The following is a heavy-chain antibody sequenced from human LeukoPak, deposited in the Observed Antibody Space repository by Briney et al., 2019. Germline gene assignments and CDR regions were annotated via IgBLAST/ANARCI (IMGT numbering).Heavy chain of an antibody. CDR3: ARHLATVTASRQYYYYGMDV. D-gene: IGHD4-11*01. Sequence: GESLKISCKASGYSFTFTKNWIGWVRQVPGKGLEWMGIIYPFNSDTRYNPSFQGQVTISVDKSISTTYLQWSSLKASDTAIYYCARHLATVTASRQYYYYGMDVWGQGTTVTVSS. V-gene: IGHV5-51*01. CDR1: GYSFTFTKNW. CDR2: IYPFNSDT. J-gene: IGHJ6*02.